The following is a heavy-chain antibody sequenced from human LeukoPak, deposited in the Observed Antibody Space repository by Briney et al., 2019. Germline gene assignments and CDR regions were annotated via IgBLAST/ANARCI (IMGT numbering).Heavy chain of an antibody. V-gene: IGHV3-48*02. CDR1: GFTFSSYS. J-gene: IGHJ6*02. Sequence: GGSLRLSCAASGFTFSSYSMNCVRQAPGKGLEWVSYSSSSDSTKYYADSVKGRFTISRDNAKNSLFLQMNSLRDEDTAVYYCARVTDTAMDYFYGMDVWGQGTTVTVSS. CDR2: SSSSDSTK. D-gene: IGHD5-18*01. CDR3: ARVTDTAMDYFYGMDV.